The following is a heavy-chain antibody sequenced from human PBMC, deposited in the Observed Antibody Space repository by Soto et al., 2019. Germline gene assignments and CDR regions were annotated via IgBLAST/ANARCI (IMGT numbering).Heavy chain of an antibody. CDR2: INHSGST. J-gene: IGHJ4*02. V-gene: IGHV4-34*01. Sequence: SETPSLTCAVYGGSFRGYYWGWIRQPPGKGLEWIGEINHSGSTNYNPSLKSRVTISVDTSKNQFSLKLSSVTAADTAVYYCARSYYLEWLPAAILYFDYWGQGTLVTVSS. CDR3: ARSYYLEWLPAAILYFDY. CDR1: GGSFRGYY. D-gene: IGHD3-3*01.